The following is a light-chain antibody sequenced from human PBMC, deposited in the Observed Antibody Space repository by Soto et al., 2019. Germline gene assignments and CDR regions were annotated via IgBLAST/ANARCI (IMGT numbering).Light chain of an antibody. Sequence: EIVLTQSPATLSSSPGETATLSCRASQYVGTRLAWYQHKPGQAPRLLIYYTSNRATGIPARFSGSGSGTDFTLNISSLAPEDFAIYYCHQRQSWPRTFGQGTKVEIK. V-gene: IGKV3-11*01. CDR3: HQRQSWPRT. J-gene: IGKJ1*01. CDR1: QYVGTR. CDR2: YTS.